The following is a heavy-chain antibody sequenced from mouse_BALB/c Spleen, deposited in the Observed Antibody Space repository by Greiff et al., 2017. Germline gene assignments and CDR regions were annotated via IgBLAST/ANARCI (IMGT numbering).Heavy chain of an antibody. D-gene: IGHD2-1*01. CDR1: GFSLTSYG. CDR3: ARGREGNYGYFDV. Sequence: VKLMESGPGLVAPSQSLSITCTVSGFSLTSYGVHWVRQPPGKGLEWLGVIWAGGSTNYNSALMSRLSISKDNSKSQVFLKMNSLQTDDTAMYYCARGREGNYGYFDVWGAGTTVTVSS. J-gene: IGHJ1*01. CDR2: IWAGGST. V-gene: IGHV2-9*02.